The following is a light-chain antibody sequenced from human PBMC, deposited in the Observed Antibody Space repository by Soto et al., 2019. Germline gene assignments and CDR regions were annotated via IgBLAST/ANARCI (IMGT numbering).Light chain of an antibody. CDR3: QQYNSLYT. Sequence: EIVMTQSPATLSVSPGERATLSCRASQSVSSNLAWYQQKPGQAPRLLIYGASSRATGIPVRFSGSGSGTEFTLTISSLQSEDFGTYYCQQYNSLYTFGQGTKLEIK. J-gene: IGKJ2*01. CDR1: QSVSSN. V-gene: IGKV3-15*01. CDR2: GAS.